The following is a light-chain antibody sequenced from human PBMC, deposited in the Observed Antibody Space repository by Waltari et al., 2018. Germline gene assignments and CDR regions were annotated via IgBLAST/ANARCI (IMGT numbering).Light chain of an antibody. V-gene: IGKV3-20*01. Sequence: EVVLTQSPGTLSLSPGERATLSCKASQSVSNSYLAWYQQKLGQAPRLLIYGASSRANGIPDRFSGGGSGTDFALTISRLEPEDFAVYYCQQYGSSPRTFGQGTRLEIK. CDR3: QQYGSSPRT. CDR2: GAS. J-gene: IGKJ5*01. CDR1: QSVSNSY.